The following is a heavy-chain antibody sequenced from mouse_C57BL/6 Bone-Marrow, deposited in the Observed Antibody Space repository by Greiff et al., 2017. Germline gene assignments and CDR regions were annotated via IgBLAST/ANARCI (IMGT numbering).Heavy chain of an antibody. V-gene: IGHV1-85*01. D-gene: IGHD1-1*01. CDR3: ARSPYYYGSSPYYFDY. J-gene: IGHJ2*01. CDR1: GYTFTSYD. Sequence: QVQLQQSGPELVKPGASVKLSCKASGYTFTSYDINWVKQRPGQGLEWIGWIYPRDGSTKYNEKFKGKATLTVDTSSSTAYMELHSLTSADSAVYFCARSPYYYGSSPYYFDYWGQGTTLTGSS. CDR2: IYPRDGST.